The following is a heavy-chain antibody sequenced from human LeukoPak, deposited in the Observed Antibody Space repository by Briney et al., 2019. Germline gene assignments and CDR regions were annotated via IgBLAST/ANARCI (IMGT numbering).Heavy chain of an antibody. V-gene: IGHV4-34*01. CDR1: GGSLSGYY. CDR3: ARRPVPTPMPSPLDY. Sequence: PSETLSLTCAVDGGSLSGYYWSWIRQTPGKGLEWIGEIRRSGNANYNPSLKRLVTLSIETSKNQFSLNLTSVNAADTGMYCCARRPVPTPMPSPLDYWGPGAQVPVS. CDR2: IRRSGNA. D-gene: IGHD4-17*01. J-gene: IGHJ4*02.